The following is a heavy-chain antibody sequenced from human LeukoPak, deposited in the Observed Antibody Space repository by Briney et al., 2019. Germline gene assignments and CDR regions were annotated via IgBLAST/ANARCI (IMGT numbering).Heavy chain of an antibody. D-gene: IGHD4-17*01. V-gene: IGHV3-53*05. CDR2: IYSGGST. CDR1: GFTVSSNY. J-gene: IGHJ4*02. CDR3: VKEIWPTVTTPGRTYFDY. Sequence: GGSLRLSCAASGFTVSSNYMSWVRQAPGKGLEWVSVIYSGGSTYYADSVKGRFTISRDNSKNTLYLQMNSPRAEDTAVYYCVKEIWPTVTTPGRTYFDYWGQGTLVTVSS.